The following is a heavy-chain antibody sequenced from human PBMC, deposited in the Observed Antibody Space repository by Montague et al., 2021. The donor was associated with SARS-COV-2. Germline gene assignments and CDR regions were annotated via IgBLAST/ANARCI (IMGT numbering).Heavy chain of an antibody. D-gene: IGHD3-22*01. CDR2: IFRSGDS. CDR3: VRGGTMTVVVFDY. V-gene: IGHV4-4*02. J-gene: IGHJ4*02. Sequence: SESLSLTCTVSGDSISNSNWCTWVRQSPGRGLEWIGEIFRSGDSNYDPSFKSRVTMSVDMSRNQFSLILSNVTAADTAIYYCVRGGTMTVVVFDYWGQGTLVTVSS. CDR1: GDSISNSNW.